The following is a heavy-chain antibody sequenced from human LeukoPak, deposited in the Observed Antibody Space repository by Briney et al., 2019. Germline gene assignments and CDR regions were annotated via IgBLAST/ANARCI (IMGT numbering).Heavy chain of an antibody. D-gene: IGHD5-18*01. J-gene: IGHJ4*02. CDR2: IRYDGSNK. V-gene: IGHV3-30*02. CDR1: GFTFSSYG. Sequence: GGSLRLSCAASGFTFSSYGMHWVRQAPGKGLEWEAFIRYDGSNKYYADSVKGRFTISRDNSKNSLYLQMNSLRAEDTAVYYCAKDSEDTAMASFDYWGQGTLVTVSS. CDR3: AKDSEDTAMASFDY.